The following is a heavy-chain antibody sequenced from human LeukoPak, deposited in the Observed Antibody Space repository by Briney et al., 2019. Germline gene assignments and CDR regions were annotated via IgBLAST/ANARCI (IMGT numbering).Heavy chain of an antibody. CDR2: IYYSGST. V-gene: IGHV4-39*07. Sequence: RPSETLSLTCTVSGGSISSSSYYWGWIRQPPGKGLEWIGSIYYSGSTYYNPSLKSRVTISVDTSKNQFSLKLSSVTAADTAVYYCAREIEGVDTAIHDAFDIWGQGTMVTVSS. CDR1: GGSISSSSYY. D-gene: IGHD5-18*01. J-gene: IGHJ3*02. CDR3: AREIEGVDTAIHDAFDI.